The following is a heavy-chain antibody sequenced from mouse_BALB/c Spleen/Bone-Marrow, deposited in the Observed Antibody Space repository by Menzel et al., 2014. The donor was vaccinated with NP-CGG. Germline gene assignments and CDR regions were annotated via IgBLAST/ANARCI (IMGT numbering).Heavy chain of an antibody. D-gene: IGHD2-3*01. Sequence: QVQLQQSGAELVRPGASVKLSCKASGYAFTSYWINWVKQRPGQGLEWIGNIYPSDSYTNYNQKFKDKATLTVDKSSSTAYMQLSSPTSEDSAVYYCTRDDGSPFAYWGHGTLVTVSA. CDR3: TRDDGSPFAY. V-gene: IGHV1-69*02. CDR1: GYAFTSYW. J-gene: IGHJ3*01. CDR2: IYPSDSYT.